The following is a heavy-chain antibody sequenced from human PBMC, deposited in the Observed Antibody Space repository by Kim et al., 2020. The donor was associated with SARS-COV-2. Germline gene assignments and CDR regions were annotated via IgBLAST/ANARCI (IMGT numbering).Heavy chain of an antibody. V-gene: IGHV1-18*01. D-gene: IGHD3-9*01. CDR3: ARDQDDILTGYYTYYYYYGMDV. Sequence: ASVKVSCKASGYTFTSYGISWVRQAPGQGLEWMGWISAYNGNTNYAQKLQGRVTMTTDTSTSTAYMELRSLRSDDTAVYYCARDQDDILTGYYTYYYYYGMDVWGQGTTVTVSS. J-gene: IGHJ6*02. CDR2: ISAYNGNT. CDR1: GYTFTSYG.